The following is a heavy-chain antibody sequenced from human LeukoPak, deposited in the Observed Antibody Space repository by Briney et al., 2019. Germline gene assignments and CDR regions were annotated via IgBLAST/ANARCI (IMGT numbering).Heavy chain of an antibody. J-gene: IGHJ6*03. CDR1: GGTFSSNA. D-gene: IGHD5-12*01. CDR2: IIPIFGTA. CDR3: ARRGYPVYYYYMDV. Sequence: SVKVSCKASGGTFSSNAIIWVRQAPGQGLEWMGGIIPIFGTANYAQTFQGRVTITADKSTSTAYMELGSLRSDDTAVYYCARRGYPVYYYYMDVWGKGTTVTISS. V-gene: IGHV1-69*06.